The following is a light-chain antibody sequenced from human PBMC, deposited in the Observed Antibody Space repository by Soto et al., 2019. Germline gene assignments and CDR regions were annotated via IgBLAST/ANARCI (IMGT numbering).Light chain of an antibody. V-gene: IGKV3-15*01. J-gene: IGKJ1*01. CDR1: QSVSSD. CDR3: QQYGSSGT. Sequence: IVMSQSPATLSVSPGERATLSCRASQSVSSDLAWYHQKPGQAPRLLIYGASTRATGIPAKFSGSGSGTEFTLTINSLQSEDFAVYYCQQYGSSGTFGHGTKVDI. CDR2: GAS.